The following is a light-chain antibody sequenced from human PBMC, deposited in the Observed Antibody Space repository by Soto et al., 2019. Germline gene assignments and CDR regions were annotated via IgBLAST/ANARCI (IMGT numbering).Light chain of an antibody. CDR1: SSDIGGYKY. CDR2: DVN. Sequence: QSALTQPASVSGSPGQSITISCNGASSDIGGYKYVSWYQQYPGEAPKLILYDVNSRPSGVSNRFSGSKSGNTASLTISGLQAVDEADYYCSSYTSTWVFGTGTKVTVL. V-gene: IGLV2-14*01. CDR3: SSYTSTWV. J-gene: IGLJ1*01.